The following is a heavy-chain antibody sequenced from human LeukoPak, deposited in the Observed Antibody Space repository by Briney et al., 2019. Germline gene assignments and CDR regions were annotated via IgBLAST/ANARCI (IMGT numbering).Heavy chain of an antibody. V-gene: IGHV3-30-3*01. CDR3: VGRLPFDY. Sequence: GGSLRLSCAASGFTFSGSAMHWVRQAPGKGLEWVAVISYDGSNKYYADSVKGRFTISRDNSKNTLYLQMNSLRAEDTAVYYCVGRLPFDYWGQGTLVTVSS. CDR2: ISYDGSNK. CDR1: GFTFSGSA. J-gene: IGHJ4*02.